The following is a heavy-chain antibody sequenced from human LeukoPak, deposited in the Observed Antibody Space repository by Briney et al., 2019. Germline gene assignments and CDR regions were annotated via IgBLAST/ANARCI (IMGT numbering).Heavy chain of an antibody. V-gene: IGHV3-23*01. CDR1: GFAFSSFA. Sequence: GGSLILSCAASGFAFSSFAMGWVRQSPGKGLEWLSTINGGGNTTFYADSVKGRFTISRDNSKNTLYLHMDSLRPDDTAIYYCTKELHVAVAVADYYYFYMDVWAKGTTVTVSS. D-gene: IGHD6-19*01. CDR2: INGGGNTT. J-gene: IGHJ6*03. CDR3: TKELHVAVAVADYYYFYMDV.